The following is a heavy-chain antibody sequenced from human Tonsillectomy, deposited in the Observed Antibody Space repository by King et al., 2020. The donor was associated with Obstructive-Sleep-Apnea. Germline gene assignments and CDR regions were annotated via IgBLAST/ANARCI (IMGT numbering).Heavy chain of an antibody. J-gene: IGHJ4*02. CDR3: AGARGGSYYDY. CDR2: INPSGGST. Sequence: VQLVQSGAEVKKPGASVKVSCKASGYTFTTYYMHWVRQAPGQGLEWMGLINPSGGSTSYAQKFQGRVTMTRDTSTSTVYMELSSLRSEDTAVYYCAGARGGSYYDYWGQGTLVTVSS. V-gene: IGHV1-46*01. D-gene: IGHD3-16*01. CDR1: GYTFTTYY.